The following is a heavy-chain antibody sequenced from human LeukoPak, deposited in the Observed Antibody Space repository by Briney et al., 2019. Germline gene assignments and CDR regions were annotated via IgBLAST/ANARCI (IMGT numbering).Heavy chain of an antibody. D-gene: IGHD4-23*01. CDR2: ISYDGSNK. CDR1: GFTFSSYG. Sequence: GRSLRPSCAASGFTFSSYGMHWVRQAPGKGLEWVAVISYDGSNKYYADSVKGRFTISRDNSKNTLYLQMNSLRVEDTAVYYCARGRPHGNDYWGQGTLVTVSS. J-gene: IGHJ4*02. CDR3: ARGRPHGNDY. V-gene: IGHV3-30*03.